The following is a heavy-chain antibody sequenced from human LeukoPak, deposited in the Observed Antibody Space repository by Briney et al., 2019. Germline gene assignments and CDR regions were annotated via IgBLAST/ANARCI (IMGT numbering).Heavy chain of an antibody. D-gene: IGHD2-15*01. Sequence: GESLKISCKGSGYSFTSYWIGCVRRMPGKGLEWMGIIYPGDSDTRYSPSFQGQVTISADKSISPAYLQWSSQKASDTAMYYCASPYCSGGSCSGTFDYWGQGTLVTVSS. CDR3: ASPYCSGGSCSGTFDY. V-gene: IGHV5-51*01. CDR2: IYPGDSDT. CDR1: GYSFTSYW. J-gene: IGHJ4*02.